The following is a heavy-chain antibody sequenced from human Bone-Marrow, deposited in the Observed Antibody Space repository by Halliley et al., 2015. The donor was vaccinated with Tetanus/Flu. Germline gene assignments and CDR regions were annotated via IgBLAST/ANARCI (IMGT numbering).Heavy chain of an antibody. D-gene: IGHD4-17*01. Sequence: KGLEWIASMYNSESTYYTPSPKSRVTISVDTSKNQFSLKLRSVTVADTAVYYCASLTTEDYWGQGTLVTVSS. CDR3: ASLTTEDY. J-gene: IGHJ4*02. CDR2: MYNSEST. V-gene: IGHV4-39*01.